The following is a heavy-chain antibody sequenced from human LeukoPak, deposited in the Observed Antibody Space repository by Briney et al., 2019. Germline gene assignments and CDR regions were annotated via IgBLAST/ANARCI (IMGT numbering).Heavy chain of an antibody. J-gene: IGHJ4*02. V-gene: IGHV4-34*01. CDR2: INHSGST. D-gene: IGHD3-3*01. CDR1: GGSFSGYY. Sequence: SETLSLTCAVYGGSFSGYYWSWIRQPPGKGLEWIGEINHSGSTNYNPSPKSRVTISVDTSKNQFSLKLSSVTAADTAVYYCASINFMIPSYDYWGQGTLVTVSS. CDR3: ASINFMIPSYDY.